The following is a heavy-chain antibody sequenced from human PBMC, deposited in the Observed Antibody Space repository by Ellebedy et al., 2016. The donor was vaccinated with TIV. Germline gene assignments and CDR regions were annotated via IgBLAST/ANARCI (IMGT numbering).Heavy chain of an antibody. CDR1: GGSISSSSYY. Sequence: SETLSLTXTVSGGSISSSSYYWGWIRQPPGKGLEWIGSIYYSGSTYYNPSLKSRVTISVDTSKNQFSLKLSSVTAADTAVYYCARDSTVINLFDYWGQGTLVTVSS. J-gene: IGHJ4*02. CDR3: ARDSTVINLFDY. CDR2: IYYSGST. D-gene: IGHD3-22*01. V-gene: IGHV4-39*07.